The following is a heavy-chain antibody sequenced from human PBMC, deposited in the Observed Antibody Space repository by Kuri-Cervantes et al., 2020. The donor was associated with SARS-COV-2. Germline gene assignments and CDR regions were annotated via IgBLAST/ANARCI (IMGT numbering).Heavy chain of an antibody. CDR1: GYSFTSYW. J-gene: IGHJ3*02. V-gene: IGHV5-51*01. CDR2: IYPGDSDT. Sequence: KVSCKGSGYSFTSYWIGWVRQMPGKGLEWMGIIYPGDSDTRYSPSFQGQVTISADKSISTAYLQWSSLKASDTAMYYCARPLYYYDSSGYPGSVVAFDIWGQGTRVTVSS. D-gene: IGHD3-22*01. CDR3: ARPLYYYDSSGYPGSVVAFDI.